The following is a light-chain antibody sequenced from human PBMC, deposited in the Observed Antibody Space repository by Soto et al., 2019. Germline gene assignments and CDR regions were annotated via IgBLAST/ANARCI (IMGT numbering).Light chain of an antibody. J-gene: IGKJ5*01. CDR3: QQRSNWPIT. V-gene: IGKV3D-20*02. Sequence: EVVLTQSPGTLSLSPGEGATLSCRASPSVVTSYLAWYQQKYGQSPRLLIYGALYRATGIPDRFSGSGSGTDFTLTISSIEPEDFAVYYCQQRSNWPITFGQRTRLEIK. CDR1: PSVVTSY. CDR2: GAL.